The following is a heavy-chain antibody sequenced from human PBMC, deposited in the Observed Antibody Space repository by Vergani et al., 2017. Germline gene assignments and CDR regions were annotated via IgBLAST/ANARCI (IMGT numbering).Heavy chain of an antibody. CDR3: ARISGGSAPYLHY. Sequence: EVHLEESGGGLVQPGGSLRLSCAASGVTFGDYYMAWIRLAPGKGLEWVASIKRAGTETFYVDSVKGRFTIYRDNAKTTLYLQMNSLRDEDRDFYYCARISGGSAPYLHYWGQGTLVTVAS. V-gene: IGHV3-7*01. CDR2: IKRAGTET. CDR1: GVTFGDYY. D-gene: IGHD2-15*01. J-gene: IGHJ1*01.